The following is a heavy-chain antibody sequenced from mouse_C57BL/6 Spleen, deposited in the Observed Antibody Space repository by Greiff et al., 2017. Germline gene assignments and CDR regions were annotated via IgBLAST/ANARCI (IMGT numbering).Heavy chain of an antibody. J-gene: IGHJ4*01. Sequence: VQLQQPGAELVKPGASVKMSCKASGYTFTSYWITWVKQRPGQGLEWIGDIYPGSGSTNYNEKFKSKATLTVDTSSSTAYMQLSSLTSEDSAVYYCARFLYDYEDYYAMDYWGQGTSVTVSS. D-gene: IGHD2-4*01. CDR1: GYTFTSYW. CDR2: IYPGSGST. CDR3: ARFLYDYEDYYAMDY. V-gene: IGHV1-55*01.